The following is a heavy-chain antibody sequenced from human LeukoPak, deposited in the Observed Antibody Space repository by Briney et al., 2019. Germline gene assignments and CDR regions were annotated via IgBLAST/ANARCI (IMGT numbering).Heavy chain of an antibody. Sequence: GESLKISCVGSGYGFPTYWIAWVRQMPGKGLEYMGIIYPGDSDTRYSPSFQGQVTISADKSISTAYLQWSSLRASDTAMYYCATGYGSGRGGLDIRGQGTKVTVSS. D-gene: IGHD6-19*01. CDR2: IYPGDSDT. V-gene: IGHV5-51*01. J-gene: IGHJ3*02. CDR3: ATGYGSGRGGLDI. CDR1: GYGFPTYW.